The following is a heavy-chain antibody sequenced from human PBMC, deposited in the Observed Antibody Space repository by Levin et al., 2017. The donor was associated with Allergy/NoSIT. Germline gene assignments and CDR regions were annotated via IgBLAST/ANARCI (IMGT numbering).Heavy chain of an antibody. V-gene: IGHV3-7*04. D-gene: IGHD6-13*01. CDR1: GFTFSSYW. Sequence: GGSLRLSCAASGFTFSSYWMTWVRQAPGKGLEWVANIKYDGSEEYYVDSVKGRFTISRDNAKNSLYLQMNSLRAEDTAVYYCARGFQQGWQLVRPSLFDYWGQGTLVTVSS. CDR2: IKYDGSEE. J-gene: IGHJ4*02. CDR3: ARGFQQGWQLVRPSLFDY.